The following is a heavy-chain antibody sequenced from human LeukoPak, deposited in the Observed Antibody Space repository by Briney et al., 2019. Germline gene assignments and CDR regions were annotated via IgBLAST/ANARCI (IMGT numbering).Heavy chain of an antibody. J-gene: IGHJ4*02. CDR2: IYYSGST. CDR3: ARRLSGPLDY. V-gene: IGHV4-39*01. Sequence: SETLSLTCTVSGGSISSSHYDWGWIRQPPGKGLEWIGSIYYSGSTYYNPSLKSRVTISVDTSKNQFSLKLSSVTAADTAVYYCARRLSGPLDYWGQGTLVTVSS. CDR1: GGSISSSHYD. D-gene: IGHD3-16*01.